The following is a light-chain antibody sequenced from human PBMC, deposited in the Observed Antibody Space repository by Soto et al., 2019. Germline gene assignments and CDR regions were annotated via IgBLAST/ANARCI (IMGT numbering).Light chain of an antibody. CDR2: AAS. V-gene: IGKV1-27*01. CDR1: QGISNY. CDR3: QKYNSAPWT. Sequence: DIQMTQSPSSLSASVGDRVTITCRASQGISNYLAWYQQKPGKVPKLLIYAASTLQSGVPSRFSCSGSGTDFTRTRSSRQPEDVATYYCQKYNSAPWTCGQGTKVEIK. J-gene: IGKJ1*01.